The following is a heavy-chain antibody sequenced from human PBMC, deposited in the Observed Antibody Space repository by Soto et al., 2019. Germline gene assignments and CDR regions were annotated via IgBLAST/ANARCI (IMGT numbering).Heavy chain of an antibody. D-gene: IGHD1-26*01. CDR3: AREDHSGSFYGAFDI. CDR2: ISGSGSTI. Sequence: PGGSLRLSCAASGFTFSNYAMSWVRQAPGKGLEWLSYISGSGSTIYYADSVKGRFTISRDNAKNSLYLQVNSLRAEDTAVYYCAREDHSGSFYGAFDIWGQGTVVTVSS. J-gene: IGHJ3*02. CDR1: GFTFSNYA. V-gene: IGHV3-48*03.